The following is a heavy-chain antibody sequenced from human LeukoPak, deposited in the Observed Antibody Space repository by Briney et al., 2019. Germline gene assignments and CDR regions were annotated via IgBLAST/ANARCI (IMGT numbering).Heavy chain of an antibody. CDR1: GYTFTGYY. V-gene: IGHV1-2*02. D-gene: IGHD2-15*01. CDR3: ARDVAGYCSGGSCHDY. Sequence: ASVKVSCKASGYTFTGYYMHWVRQAPGQGLEWMGWINPNSGGTNYAQKFQGRVTMTRDTSISTAYMELSRLRSDDTAVHYCARDVAGYCSGGSCHDYWGQGTLVTVSS. CDR2: INPNSGGT. J-gene: IGHJ4*02.